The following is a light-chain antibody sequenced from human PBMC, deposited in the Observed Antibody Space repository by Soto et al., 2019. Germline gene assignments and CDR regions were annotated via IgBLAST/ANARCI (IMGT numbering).Light chain of an antibody. Sequence: QSVLTQPASVSRSPGQSITISCTGTSSDVGGYNFVSWYQQHPGKAPKLMIYDVSNRPSGVSNRFSGSKSGNTASLTISGLQAEDEADYYCTSYTGSSTPFVFGAGTKVTVL. CDR3: TSYTGSSTPFV. CDR1: SSDVGGYNF. V-gene: IGLV2-14*03. J-gene: IGLJ1*01. CDR2: DVS.